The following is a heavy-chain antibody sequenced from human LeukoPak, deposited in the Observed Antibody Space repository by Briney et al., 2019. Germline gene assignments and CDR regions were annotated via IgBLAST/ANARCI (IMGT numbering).Heavy chain of an antibody. CDR2: IYYSGST. V-gene: IGHV4-39*01. CDR3: ARHESSGYYSSFDY. Sequence: SETLSLTCTVSGVSISSSSYYWGWIRQPPGKGLEWIGSIYYSGSTYYNPSLKSRVTISVDTSKNQFSLKLSSVTAADTAVYYCARHESSGYYSSFDYWGQGTLVTVSS. J-gene: IGHJ4*02. D-gene: IGHD3-22*01. CDR1: GVSISSSSYY.